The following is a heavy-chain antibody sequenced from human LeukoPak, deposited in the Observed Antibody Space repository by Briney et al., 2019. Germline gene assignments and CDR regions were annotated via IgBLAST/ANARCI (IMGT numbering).Heavy chain of an antibody. CDR1: GFTVSSNY. D-gene: IGHD3-10*01. Sequence: GGSLRLSCAASGFTVSSNYMSWVRQAPGKGLEWVSVIYSGGSTYYADSVKGRFTISRDNSKNTLYLQMNSLRAEDTAVYYCARKITMIGGAFDIWGQGTMVTVSS. V-gene: IGHV3-66*01. CDR2: IYSGGST. CDR3: ARKITMIGGAFDI. J-gene: IGHJ3*02.